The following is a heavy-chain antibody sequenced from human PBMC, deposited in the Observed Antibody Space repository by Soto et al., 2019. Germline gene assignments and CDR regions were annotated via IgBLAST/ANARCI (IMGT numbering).Heavy chain of an antibody. CDR1: GGTLSSYA. CDR2: IIPIFGTA. D-gene: IGHD3-16*02. V-gene: IGHV1-69*06. Sequence: GASVKVSCKASGGTLSSYAISWVRQAPGQGLEWMGGIIPIFGTANYAQKFQGRVTITADKSTSTAYMELSSLRSEDTAVYYCAADPTYYDYIWGSYRNGFDYWGQGTLVTVSS. J-gene: IGHJ4*02. CDR3: AADPTYYDYIWGSYRNGFDY.